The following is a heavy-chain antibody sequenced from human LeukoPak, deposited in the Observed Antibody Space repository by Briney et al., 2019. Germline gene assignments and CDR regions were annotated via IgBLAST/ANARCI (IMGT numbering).Heavy chain of an antibody. CDR2: INHSGST. CDR3: ATEGRITMVRPGYGMDV. J-gene: IGHJ6*02. CDR1: GGPIRDFY. D-gene: IGHD3-10*01. Sequence: SETLSLTCTVSGGPIRDFYWSWIRQPPGKGLEWIGEINHSGSTYYNPSLKSRVTISVDTSKNQFSLKLTSVTAADTAVYYCATEGRITMVRPGYGMDVWGQGTTVTVSS. V-gene: IGHV4-34*01.